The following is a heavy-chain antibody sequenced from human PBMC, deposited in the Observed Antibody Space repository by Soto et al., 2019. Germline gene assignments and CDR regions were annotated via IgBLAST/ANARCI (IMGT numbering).Heavy chain of an antibody. V-gene: IGHV4-39*02. CDR3: GRLAEAATGHTDFDF. J-gene: IGHJ4*02. CDR1: GASLKRRNYF. CDR2: IHSSGGT. Sequence: PSQTLSLTCTVSGASLKRRNYFWGWIHQPPGKGLEFVGSIHSSGGTYYNPSLKSRVTVSVDLSNSHFSLSLKSLTATDTAVYYCGRLAEAATGHTDFDFWGQGPLVTGYS. D-gene: IGHD2-15*01.